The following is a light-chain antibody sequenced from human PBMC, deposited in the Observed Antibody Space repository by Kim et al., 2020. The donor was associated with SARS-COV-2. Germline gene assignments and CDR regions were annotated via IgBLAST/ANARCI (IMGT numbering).Light chain of an antibody. J-gene: IGLJ1*01. Sequence: QSALTQPRSVSGSPGQSVTISCTGTSSDVGGYDYVSWYQQHPGKAPKLMIYDVTERPSGVPDRFSASKFGNTASLTISGLQAEDEADYYCCSYAGRPPYVFGTGTKVTVL. CDR2: DVT. CDR1: SSDVGGYDY. V-gene: IGLV2-11*01. CDR3: CSYAGRPPYV.